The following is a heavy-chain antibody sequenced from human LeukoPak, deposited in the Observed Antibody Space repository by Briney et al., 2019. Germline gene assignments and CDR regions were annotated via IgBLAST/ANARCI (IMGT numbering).Heavy chain of an antibody. CDR1: GFTFSDNY. J-gene: IGHJ4*02. CDR2: ISNGGTTA. CDR3: ASEPRLLDH. Sequence: GGSLRLSCAASGFTFSDNYMSWIRQAAGKGLEGVSYISNGGTTAKYADSVEGRFTISRDNAKNFLYLQMNSLRAEDTAVYFCASEPRLLDHWGQGTLVTVSS. D-gene: IGHD6-25*01. V-gene: IGHV3-11*04.